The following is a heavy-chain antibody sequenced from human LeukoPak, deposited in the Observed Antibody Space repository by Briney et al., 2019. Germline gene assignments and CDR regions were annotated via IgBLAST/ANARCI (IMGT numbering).Heavy chain of an antibody. D-gene: IGHD2-15*01. V-gene: IGHV4-34*01. CDR2: INHSGST. CDR3: ARDCSGGSCYSVYAFDI. Sequence: SETLSLTCAVYGGSFSGYFWTWIRQPPGKGLEWIGEINHSGSTNYNPSLKSRVTVSVDTSKNQFSLKLTSVTAADTAVYYCARDCSGGSCYSVYAFDIWGQGTMVTVSS. CDR1: GGSFSGYF. J-gene: IGHJ3*02.